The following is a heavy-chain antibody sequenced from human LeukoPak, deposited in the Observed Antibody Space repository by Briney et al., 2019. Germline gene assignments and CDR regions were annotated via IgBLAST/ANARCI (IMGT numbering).Heavy chain of an antibody. D-gene: IGHD3-16*01. CDR2: IYYSGSA. V-gene: IGHV4-59*12. CDR3: ARETSQKGAHYMDV. J-gene: IGHJ6*03. CDR1: GGSISTYY. Sequence: PSETLSLTCTVSGGSISTYYWSWIRQPPGKGLEWIGYIYYSGSANYNPSLKSRVTISVDTSKNQFSLKLSSVTAADTAVYYCARETSQKGAHYMDVWGKGTTVTISS.